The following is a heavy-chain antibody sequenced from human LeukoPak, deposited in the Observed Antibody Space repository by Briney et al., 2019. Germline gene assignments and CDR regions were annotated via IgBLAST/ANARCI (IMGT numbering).Heavy chain of an antibody. CDR3: ARGKVKGTENWFDP. Sequence: SVKVSCKASGGTFSSYAISWVRQAPGQGLEWMGRIIPILGIANYAQKFQGRVTITADKSTSTAYMELSSLRSEDTAVYYCARGKVKGTENWFDPWGQGTLVAVSS. V-gene: IGHV1-69*04. CDR1: GGTFSSYA. CDR2: IIPILGIA. D-gene: IGHD1-1*01. J-gene: IGHJ5*02.